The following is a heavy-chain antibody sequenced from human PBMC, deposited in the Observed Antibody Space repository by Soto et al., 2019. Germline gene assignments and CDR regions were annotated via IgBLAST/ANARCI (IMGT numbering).Heavy chain of an antibody. Sequence: SGPTLGNPQQTLTLACTFSGFSLSTCGVGVGWIRQPPGKALEWLALIYWDDDKRYSPSLKSRLTITKDTSKNQVVLTMTNMDPVDTATYYCAHAGYSSGGPHPQHNWFDPWGQGTLVTVSS. D-gene: IGHD6-19*01. CDR3: AHAGYSSGGPHPQHNWFDP. CDR1: GFSLSTCGVG. CDR2: IYWDDDK. V-gene: IGHV2-5*02. J-gene: IGHJ5*02.